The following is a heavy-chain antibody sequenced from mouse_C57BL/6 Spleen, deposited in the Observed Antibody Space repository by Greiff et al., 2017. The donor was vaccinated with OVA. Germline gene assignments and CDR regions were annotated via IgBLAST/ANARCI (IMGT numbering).Heavy chain of an antibody. CDR3: ARTAGIAMDY. V-gene: IGHV3-6*01. D-gene: IGHD1-2*01. CDR1: FSSLPLFSS. CDR2: ISYDCSN. J-gene: IGHJ4*01. Sequence: LHQSFPFLFPPPPSLSLPSSFPFSSLPLFSSFPFPLTLPGPPLEFMSYISYDCSNNYNPSLKNRISITRDTSKNQFFLKLNSVTTEDTATYYCARTAGIAMDYWGQGTSVTVSS.